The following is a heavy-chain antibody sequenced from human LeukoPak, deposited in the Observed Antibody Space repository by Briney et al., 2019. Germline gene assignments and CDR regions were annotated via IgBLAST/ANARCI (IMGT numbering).Heavy chain of an antibody. Sequence: ASVNVSCKASGYTFTSYAMNWVRQAPGQGLEWMGWISAYNGNTNYAQKLQGRVTMTTDTSTSTAYMELRSLRSDDTAVYYCARARESRYFDWLGPSPSYDAFDIWGQGTMVTVSS. J-gene: IGHJ3*02. CDR3: ARARESRYFDWLGPSPSYDAFDI. CDR1: GYTFTSYA. CDR2: ISAYNGNT. D-gene: IGHD3-9*01. V-gene: IGHV1-18*01.